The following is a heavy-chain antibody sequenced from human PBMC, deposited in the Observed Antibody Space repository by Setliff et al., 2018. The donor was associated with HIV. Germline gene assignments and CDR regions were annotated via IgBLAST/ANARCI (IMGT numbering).Heavy chain of an antibody. CDR3: AREDYYDCSGDAFDI. CDR2: IYISGST. CDR1: GGSISSGSYY. Sequence: SETLSLTCTVSGGSISSGSYYWSWIRQSAGKGLEWIGRIYISGSTNYNPSLKSRVTISLDTSRNQFSLKLNSVTAADTAVYYCAREDYYDCSGDAFDIWGQGTMVTVSS. D-gene: IGHD3-22*01. V-gene: IGHV4-61*02. J-gene: IGHJ3*02.